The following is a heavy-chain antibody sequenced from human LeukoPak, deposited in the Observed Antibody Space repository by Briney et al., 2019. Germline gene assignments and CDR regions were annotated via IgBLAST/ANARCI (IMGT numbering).Heavy chain of an antibody. CDR3: ARVNNYDTIAYYFDY. CDR1: GGSVSSGGYS. D-gene: IGHD3-22*01. Sequence: PSETLSLTCAVSGGSVSSGGYSWSWIRQPPQKGLEWIVNISHIGITSYNPSLKSRVTISVDTSENQFSLKLSSVTAADTAIYYCARVNNYDTIAYYFDYRGQGTLVTVSS. V-gene: IGHV4-30-4*07. CDR2: ISHIGIT. J-gene: IGHJ4*02.